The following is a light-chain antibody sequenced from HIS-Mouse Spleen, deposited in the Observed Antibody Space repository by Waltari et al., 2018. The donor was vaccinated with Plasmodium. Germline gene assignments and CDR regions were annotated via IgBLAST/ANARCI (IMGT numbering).Light chain of an antibody. V-gene: IGKV3-20*01. CDR1: QSVSSSY. J-gene: IGKJ1*01. CDR2: GAS. Sequence: EIVLTQSPGTLSLSPGERATLSCRASQSVSSSYLAWYQQKHGQAPRLLIYGASIRATGIPHRFSGSGSGTDFTLTISRLEPEDFAVYYCQQYGSSGTFCQWTKVEIK. CDR3: QQYGSSGT.